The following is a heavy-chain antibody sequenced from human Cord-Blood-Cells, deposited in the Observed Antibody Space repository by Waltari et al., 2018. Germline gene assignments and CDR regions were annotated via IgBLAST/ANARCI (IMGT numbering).Heavy chain of an antibody. Sequence: QVQLQESGPGLVKPSQTLSLTCTVSGGSISSGDYYWSWIRQPPGKGLEWIGYIYYSGTTYSNPSLKSRVTISVDTSKNQFALKLSSVTAADTAVYYCACGYYDSSGYYWFDPWGQGTLVTVSS. J-gene: IGHJ5*02. D-gene: IGHD3-22*01. CDR2: IYYSGTT. CDR3: ACGYYDSSGYYWFDP. CDR1: GGSISSGDYY. V-gene: IGHV4-30-4*08.